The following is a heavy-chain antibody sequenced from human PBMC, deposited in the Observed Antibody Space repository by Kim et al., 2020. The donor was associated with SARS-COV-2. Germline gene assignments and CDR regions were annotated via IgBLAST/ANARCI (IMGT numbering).Heavy chain of an antibody. J-gene: IGHJ4*02. CDR3: ARDEWVRERRTDY. Sequence: NPSLKRRVTISVDTSKNQLFLKLTSVTAADTAVYYGARDEWVRERRTDYWGQGTLVTVSS. D-gene: IGHD5-12*01. V-gene: IGHV4-34*01.